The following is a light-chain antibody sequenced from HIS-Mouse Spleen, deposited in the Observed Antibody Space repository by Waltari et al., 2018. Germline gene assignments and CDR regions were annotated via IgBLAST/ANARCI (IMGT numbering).Light chain of an antibody. Sequence: SYELTQPPSVSVSPGQTASITCSGDKLGDKYACWYQQRPGQSPVLVIYQYRRRPSGFPERFAGSKSGNTATLTISGTQAMDEADYYCQAWDSSTAVFGTGTKVTVL. CDR1: KLGDKY. CDR2: QYR. CDR3: QAWDSSTAV. J-gene: IGLJ1*01. V-gene: IGLV3-1*01.